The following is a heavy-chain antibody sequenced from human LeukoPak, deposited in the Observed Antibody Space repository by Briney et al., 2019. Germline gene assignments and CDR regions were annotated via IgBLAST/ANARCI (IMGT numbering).Heavy chain of an antibody. Sequence: SQTLSLTCTVSGGSISSGSYYWSWIRQPAGKGLEWIGRIYTSGSTNYNPSLKSRVTISVDTSKNQFSLKLSSVTAADTAVYYCARDPAGLQYYYYCMDVWGKGTTVTVSS. J-gene: IGHJ6*03. CDR1: GGSISSGSYY. CDR2: IYTSGST. D-gene: IGHD4-11*01. V-gene: IGHV4-61*02. CDR3: ARDPAGLQYYYYCMDV.